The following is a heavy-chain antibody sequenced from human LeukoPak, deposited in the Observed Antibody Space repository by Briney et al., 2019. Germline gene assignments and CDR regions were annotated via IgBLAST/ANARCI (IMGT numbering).Heavy chain of an antibody. CDR1: GGFISRNSFY. J-gene: IGHJ4*02. CDR3: ARVSSGATTVDY. D-gene: IGHD1-26*01. Sequence: SETLSLTCTVSGGFISRNSFYWGWIRQPPGKGLEWIGSIYYSGTTYYNPSLKSRVTITVDKSKNQFSLKLSSVTAADTAVYYCARVSSGATTVDYWGQGTLVTVSS. CDR2: IYYSGTT. V-gene: IGHV4-39*07.